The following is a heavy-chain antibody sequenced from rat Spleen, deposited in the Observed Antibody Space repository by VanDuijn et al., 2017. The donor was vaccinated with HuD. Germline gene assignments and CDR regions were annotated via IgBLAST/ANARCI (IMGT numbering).Heavy chain of an antibody. CDR1: GFNFNDYW. CDR3: ARETGYNSYFDY. V-gene: IGHV5-31*01. J-gene: IGHJ2*01. Sequence: EVKLVESGGGLVQPGRSLKLSCAASGFNFNDYWMGWVRQAPGKGLEWVASITNAAGKVHYPDSVKGRFTISRDTAQNTLYLQMNSPTSEDTATYYCARETGYNSYFDYWGQGVMVTVSS. CDR2: ITNAAGKV. D-gene: IGHD1-4*01.